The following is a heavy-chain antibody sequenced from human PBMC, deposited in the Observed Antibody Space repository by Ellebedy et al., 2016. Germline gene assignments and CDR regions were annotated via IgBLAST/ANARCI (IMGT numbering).Heavy chain of an antibody. Sequence: SETLSLTXAVYGGSFSGYYWNWIRQPPGKGLEWIGEINHSGSANYIPSLKSRATISVDTPKNQFSLKLSSVTAADTAVYYCARLYGDYLKADYWGQGTLVTVSS. CDR2: INHSGSA. CDR3: ARLYGDYLKADY. J-gene: IGHJ4*02. D-gene: IGHD4-17*01. V-gene: IGHV4-34*01. CDR1: GGSFSGYY.